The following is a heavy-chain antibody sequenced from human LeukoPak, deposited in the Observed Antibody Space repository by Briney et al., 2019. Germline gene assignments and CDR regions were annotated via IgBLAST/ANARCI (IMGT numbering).Heavy chain of an antibody. CDR2: IKQDESEK. D-gene: IGHD3-3*01. CDR3: ARDRSISGVVTLDY. V-gene: IGHV3-7*01. CDR1: GFRFSNSW. J-gene: IGHJ4*02. Sequence: GGSLRLSCAASGFRFSNSWMTWVRQAPGKGREWVANIKQDESEKYYVDSVKGRFTISRDNAKNSVYLQMNSLRAEDTAVYYCARDRSISGVVTLDYWGQGTLVTVSS.